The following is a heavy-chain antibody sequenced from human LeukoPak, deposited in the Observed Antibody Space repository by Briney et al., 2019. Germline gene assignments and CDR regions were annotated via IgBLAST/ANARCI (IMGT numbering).Heavy chain of an antibody. J-gene: IGHJ6*02. CDR1: GDSVSSNSAA. Sequence: QSQTLSLTCAVSGDSVSSNSAAWNWIRQSPSRGLEWLGRTYHRSKWYNDYAVSVKSRITINPDTSKNQFSLQLNSVTPEDTAVYYCARDLRYSGYEGYYGMGVWGQGTTVTVSS. V-gene: IGHV6-1*01. D-gene: IGHD5-12*01. CDR3: ARDLRYSGYEGYYGMGV. CDR2: TYHRSKWYN.